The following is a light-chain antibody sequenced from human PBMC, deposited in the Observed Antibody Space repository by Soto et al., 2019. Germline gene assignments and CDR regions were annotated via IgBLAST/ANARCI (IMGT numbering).Light chain of an antibody. V-gene: IGKV1-33*01. CDR2: DAS. J-gene: IGKJ5*01. CDR1: QDINNY. Sequence: DIQMTQSPSSLSASVGDRVTITCQASQDINNYLNWYQQKPGKAPKLLMHDASTLETGVPSRFSGGGSGTDFTLTISSLQPEDIATYYCQQYDNLPSITFGQGTRLEIK. CDR3: QQYDNLPSIT.